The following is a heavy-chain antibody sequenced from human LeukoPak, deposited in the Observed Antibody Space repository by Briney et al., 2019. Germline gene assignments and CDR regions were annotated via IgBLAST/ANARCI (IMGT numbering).Heavy chain of an antibody. Sequence: PSETLSHTCTVSGDSISTGSYYWGWIRQPPGKGLEWIGSIYYSGSTYYNPSLKSRVTISVDTSKNQFSLKLSSVTAADTAVYYCARLRGYDEWTGSWFDPWGQGTLVTVSS. V-gene: IGHV4-39*07. CDR2: IYYSGST. D-gene: IGHD5-12*01. CDR1: GDSISTGSYY. J-gene: IGHJ5*02. CDR3: ARLRGYDEWTGSWFDP.